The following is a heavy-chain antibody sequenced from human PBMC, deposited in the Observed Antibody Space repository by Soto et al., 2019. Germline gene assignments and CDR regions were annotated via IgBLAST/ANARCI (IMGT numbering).Heavy chain of an antibody. J-gene: IGHJ5*02. V-gene: IGHV4-39*07. D-gene: IGHD4-17*01. CDR1: GGSISSSSYY. CDR3: ARTTPELYGTWFDP. Sequence: SETLSLTCTVSGGSISSSSYYWGWIRQPPGKGLEWIGNIYYSGSTNYNPSLKSRVTISVDTSKNQFSLKLGSVTAADTAVYYCARTTPELYGTWFDPWGQGTLVTVSS. CDR2: IYYSGST.